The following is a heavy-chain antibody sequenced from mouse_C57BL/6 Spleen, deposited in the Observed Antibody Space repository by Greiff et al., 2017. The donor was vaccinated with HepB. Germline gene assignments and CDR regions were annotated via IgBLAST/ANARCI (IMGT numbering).Heavy chain of an antibody. D-gene: IGHD2-4*01. CDR2: INPNNGGT. Sequence: EVQLQESGPELVKPGASVKMSCKASGYTFTDYNMHWVKQSHGKSLEWIGYINPNNGGTSYNQKFKGKATLTVNKSSSTAYMELRSLTSEDSAVYYCAREGDYGWYFDVWGTGTTVTVSS. CDR1: GYTFTDYN. V-gene: IGHV1-22*01. J-gene: IGHJ1*03. CDR3: AREGDYGWYFDV.